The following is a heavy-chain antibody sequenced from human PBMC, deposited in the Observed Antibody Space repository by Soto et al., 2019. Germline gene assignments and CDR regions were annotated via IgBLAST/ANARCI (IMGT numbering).Heavy chain of an antibody. CDR1: GFTFSSYG. CDR2: ISYDGSNK. D-gene: IGHD3-22*01. CDR3: AKDLVTYYYDSSGPWGWFDP. V-gene: IGHV3-30*18. J-gene: IGHJ5*02. Sequence: PGGSLRLSCAASGFTFSSYGMHWVRQAPGKGLEWVAVISYDGSNKYYADSVKGRFTISRDNSKNTLYLQMNSLRAEDTAVYYCAKDLVTYYYDSSGPWGWFDPWGQGT.